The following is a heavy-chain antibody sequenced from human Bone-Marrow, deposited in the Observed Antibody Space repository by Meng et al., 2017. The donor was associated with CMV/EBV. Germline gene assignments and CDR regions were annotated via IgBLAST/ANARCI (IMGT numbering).Heavy chain of an antibody. CDR3: VRIVRGDFWSGPYYGLDV. CDR2: ISNSGSAK. CDR1: GFTFSSYT. V-gene: IGHV3-48*04. Sequence: GGSLRLSCVASGFTFSSYTMNWVRQAPGKGLEWLSYISNSGSAKYYADSLRGRFTVSRDNAKNSLYLQMNSLRTEDTAVYYCVRIVRGDFWSGPYYGLDVWGQGTTVTVSS. D-gene: IGHD3-3*01. J-gene: IGHJ6*02.